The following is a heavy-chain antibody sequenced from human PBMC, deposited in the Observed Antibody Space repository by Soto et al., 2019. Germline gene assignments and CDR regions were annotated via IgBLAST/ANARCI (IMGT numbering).Heavy chain of an antibody. V-gene: IGHV1-2*02. D-gene: IGHD3-3*01. J-gene: IGHJ3*02. Sequence: QLHLVQSGAVVKKPGASVTVSCSASGYPVTAYYMHWVRQAPGRGLEWMGGINPATGAAKYTPTFQGRVTMPRDTSTGTVFLELGGLTSEDTAGFYWARGGGVGVAGSAAFDMWGQGTLVTVSS. CDR3: ARGGGVGVAGSAAFDM. CDR2: INPATGAA. CDR1: GYPVTAYY.